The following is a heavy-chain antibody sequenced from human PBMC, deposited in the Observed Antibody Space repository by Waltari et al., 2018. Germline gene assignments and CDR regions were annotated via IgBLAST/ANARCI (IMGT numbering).Heavy chain of an antibody. D-gene: IGHD4-17*01. CDR3: ARSAISPVGDYGNFFDY. J-gene: IGHJ4*02. Sequence: QVHLQESGPGLVKPSETLSLTCAVSGASINSHYWNWIRQPPGKELEWIGYIYHAGGTHYNPSLETRVAISVDTSKKFFSLNFNSVTAADTAVYFCARSAISPVGDYGNFFDYWGQGTLVTVSS. CDR2: IYHAGGT. CDR1: GASINSHY. V-gene: IGHV4-59*11.